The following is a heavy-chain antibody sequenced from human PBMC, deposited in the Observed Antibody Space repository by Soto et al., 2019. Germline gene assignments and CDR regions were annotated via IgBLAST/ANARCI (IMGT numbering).Heavy chain of an antibody. CDR1: GFKFRNAG. D-gene: IGHD3-22*01. J-gene: IGHJ4*02. CDR3: TTGLIVVVITGFDY. CDR2: IKSKTDGGTT. Sequence: GGSQRHSYAASGFKFRNAGRNWVRQAPGKGLEWVGRIKSKTDGGTTDYAAPVKGRFTISRDDSKNTLYLQMNSLKTEDTAVYYCTTGLIVVVITGFDYWGQGTLVTVSS. V-gene: IGHV3-15*07.